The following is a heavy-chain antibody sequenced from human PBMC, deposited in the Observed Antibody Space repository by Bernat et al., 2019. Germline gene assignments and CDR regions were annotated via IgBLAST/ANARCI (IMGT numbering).Heavy chain of an antibody. V-gene: IGHV1-18*01. CDR3: ARDRALGWGPYYFDY. CDR2: ISAYNGNT. J-gene: IGHJ4*02. CDR1: GYTFTSYG. D-gene: IGHD3-16*01. Sequence: QVQLVQSGAEVKKPGASVKVSCKASGYTFTSYGISWVRQAPGQGLEWMGWISAYNGNTNYAQKLQGRGTMTTETSTRPAYRELRSLRSDDTAVYYCARDRALGWGPYYFDYWGQGTLVTVSS.